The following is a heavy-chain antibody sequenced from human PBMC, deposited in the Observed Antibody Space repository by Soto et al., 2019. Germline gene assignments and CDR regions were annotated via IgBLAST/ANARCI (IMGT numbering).Heavy chain of an antibody. D-gene: IGHD6-6*01. CDR2: INPNSGGT. V-gene: IGHV1-2*04. CDR3: ARDMSIAALPAYYFDY. Sequence: ASVNVSCKASGYTFTGYYMHWVRQAPGQGLEWMGWINPNSGGTNYAQKFQGWVTMTRDTSISTAYMELSRLRSDDTAVYYCARDMSIAALPAYYFDYWGQGTLVTVSS. J-gene: IGHJ4*02. CDR1: GYTFTGYY.